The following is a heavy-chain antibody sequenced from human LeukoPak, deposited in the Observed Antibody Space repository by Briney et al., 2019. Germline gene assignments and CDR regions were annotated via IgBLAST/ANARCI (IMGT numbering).Heavy chain of an antibody. D-gene: IGHD3-16*01. CDR2: IYPRDSDT. J-gene: IGHJ4*02. V-gene: IGHV5-51*01. CDR1: GYSFTSYW. CDR3: ARRPAGVLADTDFLES. Sequence: GESLKISCKGSGYSFTSYWIGWVRQMPGKGLEWMGIIYPRDSDTRYSPSFQGQVTISADKSISTAYLQWSSLKASDTAIYYCARRPAGVLADTDFLESWGQGTLVTVSS.